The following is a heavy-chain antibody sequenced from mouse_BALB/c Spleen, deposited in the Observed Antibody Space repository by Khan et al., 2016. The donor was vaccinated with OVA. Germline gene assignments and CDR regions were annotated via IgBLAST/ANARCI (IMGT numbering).Heavy chain of an antibody. Sequence: QVQLQQSGAELVKPGASVKLSCKTSGYTFTNYWIQWVKQRPGQGLGWIGEIFPGTGTTYYNENFKATATLTIDTSSSTAYMQLSSMNSEDSADYYCARGYVGNYEFAYWGQGTLVTVSA. J-gene: IGHJ3*01. CDR2: IFPGTGTT. CDR3: ARGYVGNYEFAY. V-gene: IGHV1S132*01. CDR1: GYTFTNYW. D-gene: IGHD2-1*01.